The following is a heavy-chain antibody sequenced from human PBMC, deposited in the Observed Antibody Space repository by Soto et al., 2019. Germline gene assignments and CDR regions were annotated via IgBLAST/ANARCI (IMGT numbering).Heavy chain of an antibody. Sequence: QVQLVESGGGVVQPGRSLRLSCAASGFTFKSYGIHWVRQAPGKGLEWVAVISFDGSNKYYADSVKGRFTTSRDNSKNTLYLQMNSLRFEDTAVYYCAKGGVWDSSSSGGMDYWGQGTLVTVSS. CDR1: GFTFKSYG. V-gene: IGHV3-30*18. D-gene: IGHD6-6*01. CDR3: AKGGVWDSSSSGGMDY. CDR2: ISFDGSNK. J-gene: IGHJ4*02.